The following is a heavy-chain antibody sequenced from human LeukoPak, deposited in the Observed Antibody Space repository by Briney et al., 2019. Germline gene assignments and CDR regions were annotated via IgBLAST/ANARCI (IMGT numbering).Heavy chain of an antibody. V-gene: IGHV4-30-4*01. Sequence: SETLSLTCTVSGGSISSGDYYWSWIRQPPGKGLEWIGYIYYSGSTYYNPSLKSRVTISVDPSKNQFSLKLSSVTAADTAVYYCARESGRGLRWYFDYWGQGTLVTVSS. D-gene: IGHD4-23*01. CDR1: GGSISSGDYY. J-gene: IGHJ4*02. CDR2: IYYSGST. CDR3: ARESGRGLRWYFDY.